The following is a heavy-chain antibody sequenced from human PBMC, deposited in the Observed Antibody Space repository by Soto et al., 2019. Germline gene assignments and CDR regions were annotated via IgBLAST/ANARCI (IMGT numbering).Heavy chain of an antibody. D-gene: IGHD6-13*01. CDR2: INAGNGNT. CDR3: ARVAAGPLAD. CDR1: GYTFTSYA. V-gene: IGHV1-3*01. Sequence: ASVKVPCKASGYTFTSYAMHWVRQAPGQRLEWMGWINAGNGNTKYSQKFQSRVTITRDTSASTAYKELSSLRSEDTAVYYCARVAAGPLADWGQGTLVTVSS. J-gene: IGHJ4*02.